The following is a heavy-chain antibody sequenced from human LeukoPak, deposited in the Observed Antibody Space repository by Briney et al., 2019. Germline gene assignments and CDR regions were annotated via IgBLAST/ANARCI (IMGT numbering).Heavy chain of an antibody. Sequence: GGSLRLSCAASGFTFSSYAMSWVRQAPGKGLEWVSAISGSGGSTYYADSVKGRFTISRDNSKNTLYLQMNSLRAEDTAVYYCAKERDGYILGDYFDYWGQGTLVTVPS. D-gene: IGHD5-24*01. CDR1: GFTFSSYA. CDR2: ISGSGGST. CDR3: AKERDGYILGDYFDY. J-gene: IGHJ4*02. V-gene: IGHV3-23*01.